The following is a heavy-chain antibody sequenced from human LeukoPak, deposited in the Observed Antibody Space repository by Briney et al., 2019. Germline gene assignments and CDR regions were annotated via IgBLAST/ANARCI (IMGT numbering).Heavy chain of an antibody. Sequence: GGSLRLSCAASGFTFSSYAMNWVRQAPGKGLEWVSAISGSGGSTYYADSVKGRFTISRDNSKNTLYLQMNSLRAKDTAVYYCAKDITYYYDSSGYYRIDYWGQGTLVTVSS. CDR2: ISGSGGST. CDR1: GFTFSSYA. D-gene: IGHD3-22*01. V-gene: IGHV3-23*01. J-gene: IGHJ4*02. CDR3: AKDITYYYDSSGYYRIDY.